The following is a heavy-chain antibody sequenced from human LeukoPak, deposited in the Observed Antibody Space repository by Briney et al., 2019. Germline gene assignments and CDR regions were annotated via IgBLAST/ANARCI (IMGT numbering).Heavy chain of an antibody. V-gene: IGHV3-15*04. CDR1: GFTFSNAW. Sequence: GGSLRLSCAASGFTFSNAWMSWVRQAPGKGLEWVGRIESKTDGGTTDYAAPVKGRFTISRDDSKNTLYLQMNSLKTEDTAVYYCTTVYDSSSSYWGQGTLVTVSS. J-gene: IGHJ4*02. CDR2: IESKTDGGTT. D-gene: IGHD6-6*01. CDR3: TTVYDSSSSY.